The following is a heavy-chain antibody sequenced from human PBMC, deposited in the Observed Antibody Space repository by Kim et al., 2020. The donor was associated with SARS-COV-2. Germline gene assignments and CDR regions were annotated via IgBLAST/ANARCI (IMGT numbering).Heavy chain of an antibody. CDR2: ISYDGSNK. CDR3: ARVPRLQSAAFDY. CDR1: GFTFSSYA. D-gene: IGHD5-12*01. Sequence: GGSLRLSCAASGFTFSSYAMHWVRQAPGKGLEWVAVISYDGSNKYYADSVKGRFTISRDNSKNTLYLQMNSLRAEDTAVYYCARVPRLQSAAFDYWGQGTLVTVSS. V-gene: IGHV3-30*04. J-gene: IGHJ4*02.